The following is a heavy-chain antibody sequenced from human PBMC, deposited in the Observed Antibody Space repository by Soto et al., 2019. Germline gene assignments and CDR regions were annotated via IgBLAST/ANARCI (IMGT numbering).Heavy chain of an antibody. CDR2: INHSGST. D-gene: IGHD3-10*01. J-gene: IGHJ4*02. Sequence: PSETLCVTCAVDGGSFSGYDWSWIRQPPGKGLEWIGEINHSGSTNYNPSLKSRVTISVDTSKNQFSLKLSSVTAADTAVYYCARGRRGRITMVRGVPYFDYWGQGTLVTVSS. CDR1: GGSFSGYD. V-gene: IGHV4-34*01. CDR3: ARGRRGRITMVRGVPYFDY.